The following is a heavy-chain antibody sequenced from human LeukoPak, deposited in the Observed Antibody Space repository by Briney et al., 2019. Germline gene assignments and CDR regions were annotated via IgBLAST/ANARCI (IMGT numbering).Heavy chain of an antibody. J-gene: IGHJ4*02. CDR3: ARVISSSWYSFDY. D-gene: IGHD6-13*01. CDR1: GGSISSGGYS. V-gene: IGHV4-30-2*01. CDR2: IYHSGST. Sequence: SETLSLTCAVSGGSISSGGYSWSWIRQPPGKGLEWIGYIYHSGSTYYNPSLKSRVTISVDRSKNQFSLKLSSVTAADMAVYYCARVISSSWYSFDYWGQGTLVTVSS.